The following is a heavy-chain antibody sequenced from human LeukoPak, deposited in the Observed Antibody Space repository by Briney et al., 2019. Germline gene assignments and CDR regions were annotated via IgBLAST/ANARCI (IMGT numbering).Heavy chain of an antibody. CDR3: AREGSGTTTYYFDY. CDR1: GGSISSGVYY. CDR2: MWYSGST. D-gene: IGHD1-7*01. V-gene: IGHV4-30-4*02. J-gene: IGHJ4*02. Sequence: SDTLSLTCTVSGGSISSGVYYWSWLRQPPGKGLEGIGYMWYSGSTYYTPSLKSQVTISVGTTELQFSLKLIAVAGAETAVPYCAREGSGTTTYYFDYWGQGNLATVYS.